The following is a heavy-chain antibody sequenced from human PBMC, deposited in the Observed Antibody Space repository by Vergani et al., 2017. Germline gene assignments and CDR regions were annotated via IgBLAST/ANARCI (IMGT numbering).Heavy chain of an antibody. Sequence: QITLKESGPTLVKPTQTLTLTCTFSGFSLNTRGVSVAWIRQPPGKALDWPALIYWNDDQHYSPSLNNRVTITKDTSKNQVVLTMTNMDYVDTGTYYCVYRKPECGTTGCFYPFYYYYYMDVWGKEATVTVSS. CDR3: VYRKPECGTTGCFYPFYYYYYMDV. J-gene: IGHJ6*03. CDR1: GFSLNTRGVS. V-gene: IGHV2-5*04. CDR2: IYWNDDQ. D-gene: IGHD1-7*01.